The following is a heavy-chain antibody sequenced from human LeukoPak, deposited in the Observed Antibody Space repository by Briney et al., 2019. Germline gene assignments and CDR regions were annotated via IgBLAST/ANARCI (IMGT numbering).Heavy chain of an antibody. V-gene: IGHV3-9*01. Sequence: PGGSLRLSCAASGFTFDDYAMHWVRQAPGKGLEWVSGISWNSGSIGYADSVKGRFTISRDNAKNSLYLQKNSLRAEDTALYYCAKDIFPSSIVATFDAFDIWGQGTMVTVSS. CDR2: ISWNSGSI. CDR1: GFTFDDYA. J-gene: IGHJ3*02. D-gene: IGHD5-12*01. CDR3: AKDIFPSSIVATFDAFDI.